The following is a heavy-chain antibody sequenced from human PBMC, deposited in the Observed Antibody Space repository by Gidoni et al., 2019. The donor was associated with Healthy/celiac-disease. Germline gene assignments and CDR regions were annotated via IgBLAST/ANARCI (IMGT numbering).Heavy chain of an antibody. D-gene: IGHD3-3*01. CDR2: INSDGSST. CDR3: ARVLHGHVRTYYYGMDV. CDR1: GFTFSSYW. V-gene: IGHV3-74*01. J-gene: IGHJ6*02. Sequence: EVQLVESGGGLVQPGGSLRLSCAASGFTFSSYWMHWVRQAPGKGLVWVSRINSDGSSTSYADSVKGRFTISRDNAKNTLYLQMNSLRAEDTAVYYCARVLHGHVRTYYYGMDVWGQGTTVTVSS.